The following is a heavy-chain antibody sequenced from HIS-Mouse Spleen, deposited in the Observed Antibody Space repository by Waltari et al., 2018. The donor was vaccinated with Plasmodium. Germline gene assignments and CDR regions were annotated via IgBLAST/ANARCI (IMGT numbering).Heavy chain of an antibody. J-gene: IGHJ2*01. CDR1: GFTFSSYW. CDR2: IKQDGSEK. V-gene: IGHV3-7*01. Sequence: EVQLVESGGGLVQPGGSLRLSCAASGFTFSSYWMSWVRQAPGKGVEGWANIKQDGSEKYYVDSVKGRFTISRDNAKNSLYLQMNSLRAEDTAVYYCASSWYWYFDLWGRGTLVTVSS. D-gene: IGHD6-13*01. CDR3: ASSWYWYFDL.